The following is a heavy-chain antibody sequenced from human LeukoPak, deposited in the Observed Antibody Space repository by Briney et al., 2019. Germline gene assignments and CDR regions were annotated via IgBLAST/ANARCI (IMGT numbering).Heavy chain of an antibody. CDR1: GGSISSYY. CDR3: ARLDSSSRHYYGMDV. J-gene: IGHJ6*02. D-gene: IGHD6-13*01. Sequence: SETLSLTCTVSGGSISSYYWSWIRQPPGKGLEWIGYIYYSGSTNYNPSLKSRVTISVDTSKNQFSLKLSSVTAADTAVYYCARLDSSSRHYYGMDVWGQGTTVTVSS. CDR2: IYYSGST. V-gene: IGHV4-59*08.